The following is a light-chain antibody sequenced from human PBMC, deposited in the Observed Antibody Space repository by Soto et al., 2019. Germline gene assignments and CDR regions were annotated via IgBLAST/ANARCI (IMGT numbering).Light chain of an antibody. CDR1: QSVLYSSNNKNY. CDR3: QQYYSTPQT. Sequence: DIVMTQSPDSLAVSLGERAPINCKSSQSVLYSSNNKNYLAWYQQKPGQPPKLLIYWASTRESGVPDRFSGSGSGTDFTLTISSLQAEGVAVYYCQQYYSTPQTFGQGTKVDIK. CDR2: WAS. V-gene: IGKV4-1*01. J-gene: IGKJ1*01.